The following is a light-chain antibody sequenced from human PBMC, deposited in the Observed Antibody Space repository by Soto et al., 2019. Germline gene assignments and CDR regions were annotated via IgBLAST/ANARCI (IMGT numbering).Light chain of an antibody. J-gene: IGKJ2*01. CDR3: QKYNTAPYT. V-gene: IGKV1-27*01. CDR1: QGISNY. CDR2: AAS. Sequence: DIQMTQSPSPLSASVGDRVTITCRASQGISNYLAWYQQKPGKVPKLLISAASTLQSEIPSRFSASGSGTDFTLTISSLQPEDVASNYCQKYNTAPYTFGQGTKVEI.